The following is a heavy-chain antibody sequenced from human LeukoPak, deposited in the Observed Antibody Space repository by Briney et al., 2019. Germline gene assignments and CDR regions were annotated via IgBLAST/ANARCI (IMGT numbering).Heavy chain of an antibody. D-gene: IGHD5-12*01. Sequence: SETLSLTCAVSGYSISSSYYWAWIRQPPEKGLEWIGSIYYSGRTFYNPSLKSRVTISADMSKNQFSLKLSSVTAADTSVYYCARRDIVATIDSWGQGTLVTVSS. CDR3: ARRDIVATIDS. V-gene: IGHV4-38-2*01. CDR2: IYYSGRT. J-gene: IGHJ4*02. CDR1: GYSISSSYY.